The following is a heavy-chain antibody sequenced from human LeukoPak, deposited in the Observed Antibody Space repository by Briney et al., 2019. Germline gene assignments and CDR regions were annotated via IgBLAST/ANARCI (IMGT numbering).Heavy chain of an antibody. D-gene: IGHD3-10*02. CDR2: IDSTSSPI. V-gene: IGHV3-48*01. Sequence: PGGSLRLSCAASEFTFSRYSINWVRQAPGRGLEWVSYIDSTSSPIYYTHSVKGRFTVSRDNAKNSLYLQMNSLRAEDTAVYYCTRQGVFGEVDYWGQGILVTVSS. CDR1: EFTFSRYS. J-gene: IGHJ4*02. CDR3: TRQGVFGEVDY.